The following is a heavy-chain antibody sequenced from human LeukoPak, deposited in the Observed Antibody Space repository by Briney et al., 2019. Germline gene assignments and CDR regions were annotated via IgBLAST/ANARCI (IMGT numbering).Heavy chain of an antibody. J-gene: IGHJ4*02. CDR3: ARVRAYYYDSSGSPLYYFDY. CDR2: IIPILGIA. D-gene: IGHD3-22*01. Sequence: SVKVSCKASGGTFSSYAISWVRQAPGQGLEWMGRIIPILGIANYAQKFQGRVTITADKSTSTAYMELRSLRSDDTAVYYCARVRAYYYDSSGSPLYYFDYWGQGTLVTVSS. CDR1: GGTFSSYA. V-gene: IGHV1-69*04.